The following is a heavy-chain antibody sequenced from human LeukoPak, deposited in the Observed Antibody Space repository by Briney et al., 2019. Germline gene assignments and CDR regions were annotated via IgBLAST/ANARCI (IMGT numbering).Heavy chain of an antibody. CDR2: ISWNSGSI. Sequence: GRSMRLSCGACGFTFDDYAMHWRRQAPGEGLEWVSGISWNSGSIGYADSVKRRFTISRDSAKNSLYLQMNSLRAEDTALYYCAKDKLDIVATIKIGYLDDWGQGTLVTVSS. CDR3: AKDKLDIVATIKIGYLDD. J-gene: IGHJ4*02. V-gene: IGHV3-9*01. CDR1: GFTFDDYA. D-gene: IGHD5-12*01.